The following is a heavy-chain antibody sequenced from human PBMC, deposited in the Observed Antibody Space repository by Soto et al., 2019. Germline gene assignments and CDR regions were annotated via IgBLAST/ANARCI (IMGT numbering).Heavy chain of an antibody. CDR2: INSDGSST. CDR3: ARDLSRWFGVWRYYYYYGMDV. V-gene: IGHV3-74*01. CDR1: GFTFSSYW. Sequence: PGGSLRLSCAASGFTFSSYWMHWVRQAPGKGLVWVSRINSDGSSTSYADSVKGRFTISRDNAKNTLYLQMNSLRAEDTAVYYCARDLSRWFGVWRYYYYYGMDVWGQGTTVTVSS. D-gene: IGHD3-10*01. J-gene: IGHJ6*02.